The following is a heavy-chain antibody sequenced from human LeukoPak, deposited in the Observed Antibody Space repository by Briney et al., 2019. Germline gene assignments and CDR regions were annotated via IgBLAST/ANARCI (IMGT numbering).Heavy chain of an antibody. CDR1: GFTFGTYW. CDR3: ATYRQVLLPFES. CDR2: INSDGGTT. D-gene: IGHD2-8*02. Sequence: GGSLRLSCGASGFTFGTYWMHWVRQAPGKGLVWVSGINSDGGTTTYADSVKGRFTISRDNAKNTLYLQMNSLRAEDTAIYYCATYRQVLLPFESWGQGTLVTVSS. V-gene: IGHV3-74*01. J-gene: IGHJ4*02.